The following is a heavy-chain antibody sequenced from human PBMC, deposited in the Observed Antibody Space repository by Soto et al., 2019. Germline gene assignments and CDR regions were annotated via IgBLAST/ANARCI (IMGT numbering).Heavy chain of an antibody. D-gene: IGHD5-12*01. CDR2: INNDGSDT. CDR1: GFAFSGFW. V-gene: IGHV3-74*01. CDR3: ARGLRGPDY. J-gene: IGHJ4*02. Sequence: GGSLRLSCAASGFAFSGFWMHWVRQAPGKGLVWVSRINNDGSDTVYADSVRGRFTISRDNARNTLTLEMNSLRVEDTGVYYCARGLRGPDYWGQGTLVTVSS.